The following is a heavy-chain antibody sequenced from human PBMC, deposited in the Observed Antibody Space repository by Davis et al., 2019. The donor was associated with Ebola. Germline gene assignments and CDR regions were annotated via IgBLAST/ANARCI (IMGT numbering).Heavy chain of an antibody. CDR2: INPNSGGT. D-gene: IGHD5-12*01. J-gene: IGHJ5*02. V-gene: IGHV1-2*04. Sequence: ASVKVSCKASGYTFTGYYMHWVRQAPGQGLEWMGWINPNSGGTNYAQKFQGWVTMTRDTSISTAYMELSRLRSDDTAVYYCARGGPMVVATIGPGSKNWFDPWGQGTLVTVSS. CDR3: ARGGPMVVATIGPGSKNWFDP. CDR1: GYTFTGYY.